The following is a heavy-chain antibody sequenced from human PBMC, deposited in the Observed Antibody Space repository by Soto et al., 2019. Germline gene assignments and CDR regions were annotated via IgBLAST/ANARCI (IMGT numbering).Heavy chain of an antibody. CDR3: XXXXXXXXXXXGXXX. CDR1: GFTFDDYG. J-gene: IGHJ3*01. CDR2: ISWNSGSI. Sequence: DVQLVESGGGLVQPGRSLRLSCAASGFTFDDYGMHWVRQAPGKGLEWVSGISWNSGSIGYADSVKGRFTISRDNARNSLYLQMNSLRAXXXXXYYXXXXXXXXXXXXGXXXWGQGTTVTVSS. V-gene: IGHV3-9*01.